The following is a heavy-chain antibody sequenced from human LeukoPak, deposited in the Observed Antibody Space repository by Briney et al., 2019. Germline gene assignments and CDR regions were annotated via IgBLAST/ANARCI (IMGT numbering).Heavy chain of an antibody. CDR2: ISYLSSHV. D-gene: IGHD3-16*01. CDR1: GFTFSDYD. CDR3: GRAFPPLRTSSAGDL. V-gene: IGHV3-21*01. J-gene: IGHJ4*02. Sequence: GGSLRLSCSASGFTFSDYDMNWVRQAPGKGLEWVSSISYLSSHVYYGDSVKGRFSISRDNAKDSLYLQMNSLGAEDTAIYYCGRAFPPLRTSSAGDLWGQGILVTVSS.